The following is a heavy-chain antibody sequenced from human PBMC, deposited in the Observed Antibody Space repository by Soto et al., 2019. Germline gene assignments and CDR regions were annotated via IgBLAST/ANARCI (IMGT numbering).Heavy chain of an antibody. V-gene: IGHV3-23*01. CDR3: SAVETYYFDY. Sequence: LRLSCAASGFTFSSYAMSWVRQAPGKGLEWVSAISGSGGSTYYADSVKGRFTISRDNSKNTLYLQMNSLRAEDTAVYYCSAVETYYFDYWGQGTLVTVSS. CDR2: ISGSGGST. CDR1: GFTFSSYA. J-gene: IGHJ4*02.